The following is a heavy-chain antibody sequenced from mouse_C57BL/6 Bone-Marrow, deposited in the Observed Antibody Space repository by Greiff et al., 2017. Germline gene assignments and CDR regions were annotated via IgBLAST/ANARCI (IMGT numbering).Heavy chain of an antibody. CDR2: IRSKSNNYAT. J-gene: IGHJ4*01. CDR1: GFSFNTYA. Sequence: EVQLVESGGGLVQPKGSLKLPCAASGFSFNTYAMNWVRQAPGKGLEWVARIRSKSNNYATYYADSVKDRFTISRDDSESMLYLQMNNLKTEDTAMYYCVRGVFTTVVAEAMDYWGQGTSVTVSA. D-gene: IGHD1-1*01. CDR3: VRGVFTTVVAEAMDY. V-gene: IGHV10-1*01.